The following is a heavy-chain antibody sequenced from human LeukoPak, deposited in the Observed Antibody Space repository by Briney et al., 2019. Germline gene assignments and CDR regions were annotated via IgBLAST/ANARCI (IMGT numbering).Heavy chain of an antibody. Sequence: PGGSLRLSCAASGLTFSNYAMSWVRQAPGKGLEWVSGISDSGGSTYYADSVKGRFIISRDNSKNTLYLQMNSLRAEDTAVYYCARQESMAFANWGQGTLVTVSS. CDR2: ISDSGGST. J-gene: IGHJ4*02. V-gene: IGHV3-23*01. CDR1: GLTFSNYA. CDR3: ARQESMAFAN. D-gene: IGHD5-24*01.